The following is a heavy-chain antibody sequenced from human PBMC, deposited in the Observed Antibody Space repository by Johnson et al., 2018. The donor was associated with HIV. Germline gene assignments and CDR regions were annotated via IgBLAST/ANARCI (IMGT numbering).Heavy chain of an antibody. CDR3: TRAPRGDDAFDI. V-gene: IGHV3-23*04. J-gene: IGHJ3*02. D-gene: IGHD3-16*01. CDR2: ISGSGGST. Sequence: VQLVESGGGLVQPGRSLRLSCAASGFTFSSYAMSWVRQAPGKGLEWVSAISGSGGSTYYADSVKGRFTISRDNSKNTLYLQMNSLRAEDTAVYYCTRAPRGDDAFDIWGQGTMVTVSS. CDR1: GFTFSSYA.